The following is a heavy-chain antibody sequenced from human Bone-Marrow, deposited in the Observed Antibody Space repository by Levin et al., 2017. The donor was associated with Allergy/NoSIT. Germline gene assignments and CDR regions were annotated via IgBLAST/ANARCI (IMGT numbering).Heavy chain of an antibody. CDR1: GFTFSSYV. V-gene: IGHV3-23*01. J-gene: IGHJ4*02. Sequence: GGSPRLSCAASGFTFSSYVMIWVRQAPGKGLEWVSAISGGGGSTYYADSVKGRFTISRDNSQNTLYLQINSLRAEDTAVYYCARPIAASRYYFDCWGQGTLVTVSS. CDR3: ARPIAASRYYFDC. CDR2: ISGGGGST.